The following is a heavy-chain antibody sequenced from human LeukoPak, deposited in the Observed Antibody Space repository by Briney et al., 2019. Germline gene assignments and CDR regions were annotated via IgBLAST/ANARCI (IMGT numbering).Heavy chain of an antibody. V-gene: IGHV3-7*03. D-gene: IGHD3-3*01. CDR1: GFTFSSYW. CDR3: AKDTRTISCLEN. Sequence: GGSLRLSCAASGFTFSSYWMSWVRQAPGKGLEWVANIKQDGSEKYYVDSVKGRFTISRDNAKNSLYLQMKSLRAEDTALYYCAKDTRTISCLENWGQGTLVSVSS. J-gene: IGHJ4*02. CDR2: IKQDGSEK.